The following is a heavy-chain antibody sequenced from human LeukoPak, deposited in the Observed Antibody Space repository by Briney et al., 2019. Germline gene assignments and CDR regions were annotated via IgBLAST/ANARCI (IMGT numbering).Heavy chain of an antibody. CDR3: ARIDDSSGYYLDY. Sequence: PSETLSLTCTVSGGSISSYYWSWIRQPPGKGLEWIGYIYYSGSTNYNPSLKSRVTISVDTSKNQFSLKLSSVTAADTAVYYCARIDDSSGYYLDYWGQGTLVTVSS. V-gene: IGHV4-59*01. D-gene: IGHD3-22*01. CDR1: GGSISSYY. CDR2: IYYSGST. J-gene: IGHJ4*02.